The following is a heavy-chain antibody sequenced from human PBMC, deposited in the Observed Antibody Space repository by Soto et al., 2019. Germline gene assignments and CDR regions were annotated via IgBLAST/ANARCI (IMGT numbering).Heavy chain of an antibody. CDR1: GFTFSSYA. V-gene: IGHV3-30-3*01. CDR2: ISYDGSNK. D-gene: IGHD3-3*01. CDR3: ARAAPVDDFWSGYYPADY. Sequence: LRLSCAASGFTFSSYAMHWVRQAPGKGLEWVAVISYDGSNKYYADSVKGRFTISRDNSKNTLYLQMNSLRAEDTAVYYCARAAPVDDFWSGYYPADYWGQGTLVTVS. J-gene: IGHJ4*02.